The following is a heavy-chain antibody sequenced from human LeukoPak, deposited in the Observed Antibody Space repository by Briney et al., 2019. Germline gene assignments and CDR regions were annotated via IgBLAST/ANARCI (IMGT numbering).Heavy chain of an antibody. CDR1: GGSISSYY. J-gene: IGHJ4*02. CDR3: ALFVSSGPGYYFDY. Sequence: SETLSLTCTVSGGSISSYYWSWIRQPPGKGLEWIGYIYYSGSNNYNPSLKSRVTISVDTSKNQFSLKLSSVTAADTAVYYCALFVSSGPGYYFDYWGQGTLVTVSS. CDR2: IYYSGSN. V-gene: IGHV4-59*01. D-gene: IGHD3-22*01.